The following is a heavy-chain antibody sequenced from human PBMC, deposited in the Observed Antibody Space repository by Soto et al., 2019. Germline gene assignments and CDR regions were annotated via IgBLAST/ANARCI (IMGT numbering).Heavy chain of an antibody. CDR3: AKDIEADVQNAFDI. Sequence: GGSLRLSCAASGFTFDDYAMHWVRQAPGKGLEWVSGISWNSGSIGYADSVKGRFTISRDNAKNSLYLQMNSLRAEDTALYYCAKDIEADVQNAFDIWGQGTMVTVSS. D-gene: IGHD1-1*01. J-gene: IGHJ3*02. CDR2: ISWNSGSI. CDR1: GFTFDDYA. V-gene: IGHV3-9*01.